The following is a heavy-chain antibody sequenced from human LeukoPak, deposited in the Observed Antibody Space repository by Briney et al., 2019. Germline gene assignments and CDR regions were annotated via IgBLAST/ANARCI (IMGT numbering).Heavy chain of an antibody. D-gene: IGHD7-27*01. CDR2: IYYSGST. CDR3: ARRPGEHFDY. V-gene: IGHV4-39*01. J-gene: IGHJ4*02. Sequence: SGTLSLTCTVSGGSISSSSYYWGWIRQPPGKGLEWIGSIYYSGSTYYNPSLKSRVTISVDTSKNQLSLKVRSVTATDTAVYYCARRPGEHFDYWGQGTLVTVSS. CDR1: GGSISSSSYY.